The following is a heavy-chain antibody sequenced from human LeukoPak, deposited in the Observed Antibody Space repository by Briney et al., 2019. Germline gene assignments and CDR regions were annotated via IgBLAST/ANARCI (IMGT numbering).Heavy chain of an antibody. CDR3: AREIYCSSTSCYSENWFDP. CDR1: GFTFSSYS. V-gene: IGHV3-21*04. J-gene: IGHJ5*02. CDR2: ISSSSSYI. Sequence: PGGSLRLSCAASGFTFSSYSMNWVRQAPGKGLEWVSSISSSSSYIYYADSVKGRFTISRDNAKNSLYLQMNSLRAEDTAVYYCAREIYCSSTSCYSENWFDPWGQGTLVTLSS. D-gene: IGHD2-2*02.